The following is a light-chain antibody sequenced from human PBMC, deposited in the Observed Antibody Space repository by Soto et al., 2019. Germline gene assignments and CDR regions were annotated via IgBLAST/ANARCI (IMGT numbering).Light chain of an antibody. J-gene: IGKJ3*01. CDR3: QKYSSVPV. Sequence: DIQMTQSPTSLSASVGDRVTITCRASQDIRNFVAWYQQKPGKAPKLLIYAASTLQSGVPSRFSGSCSGTDFTLTINSLQPEDVATYSCQKYSSVPVFGPGTKVEIK. V-gene: IGKV1-27*01. CDR1: QDIRNF. CDR2: AAS.